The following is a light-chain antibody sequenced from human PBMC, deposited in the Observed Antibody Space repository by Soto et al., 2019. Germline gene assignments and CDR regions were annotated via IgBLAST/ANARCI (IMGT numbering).Light chain of an antibody. CDR1: ETIVSSS. J-gene: IGKJ1*01. CDR3: QQFGSSPRWT. V-gene: IGKV3-20*01. CDR2: ATS. Sequence: EIVMTQSPATLSVSPGEGATLSCRASETIVSSSLAWYQQKPGQAPRLLIYATSRRATGIPDKFTGGGSGTDFTLTIDRLEPEDFALYYCQQFGSSPRWTFGQGTKVDIK.